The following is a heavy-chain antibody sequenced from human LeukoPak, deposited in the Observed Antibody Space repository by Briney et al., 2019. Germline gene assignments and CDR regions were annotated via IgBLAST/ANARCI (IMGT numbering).Heavy chain of an antibody. Sequence: PSETLSLTCTVSGGSISNYYWSWIRQPAGKGLEWIGHIYISGSTNYNPSLKSRVTMSVEKSKSQFSPKLSSVTAADTAVYYCATFSSSWFFDYWGQGTLVTVSS. J-gene: IGHJ4*02. CDR1: GGSISNYY. V-gene: IGHV4-4*07. CDR3: ATFSSSWFFDY. D-gene: IGHD6-13*01. CDR2: IYISGST.